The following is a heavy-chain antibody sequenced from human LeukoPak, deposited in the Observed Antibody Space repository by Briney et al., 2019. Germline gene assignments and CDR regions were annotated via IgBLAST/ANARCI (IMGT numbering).Heavy chain of an antibody. CDR2: IKEDGSGK. D-gene: IGHD6-19*01. J-gene: IGHJ3*01. CDR3: ARVYSSGWYNV. Sequence: GGSLRLSCTASGFTFSSYWMRWVRQAPGKGGEGVAKIKEDGSGKDYGDSVKARFTISRDNAKNSLYLHMNSLTAEDTAVYYCARVYSSGWYNVWGQGTMVTVSS. CDR1: GFTFSSYW. V-gene: IGHV3-7*01.